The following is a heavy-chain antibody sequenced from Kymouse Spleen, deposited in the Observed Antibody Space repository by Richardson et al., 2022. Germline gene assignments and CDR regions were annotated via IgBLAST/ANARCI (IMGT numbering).Heavy chain of an antibody. CDR3: ARVYNWNYGDY. Sequence: QVQLQQWGAGLLKPSETLSLTCAVYGGSFSGYYWSWIRQPPGKGLEWIGEINHSGSTNYNPSLKSRVTISVDTSKNQFSLKLSSVTAADTAVYYCARVYNWNYGDYWGQGTLVTVSS. CDR2: INHSGST. V-gene: IGHV4-34*01. J-gene: IGHJ4*02. D-gene: IGHD1-7*01. CDR1: GGSFSGYY.